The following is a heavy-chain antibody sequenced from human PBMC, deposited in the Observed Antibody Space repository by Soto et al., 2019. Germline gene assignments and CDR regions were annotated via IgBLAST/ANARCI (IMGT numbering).Heavy chain of an antibody. Sequence: GGSLILSCAVSGFTFSTYSMIWVRQAPGKGLEWVSAISASGGSTYYADSVKGRFTISRDNFKNTLYLQMNSLGAEDTALYYCAKWTSPRAYCTGDCFFDSWGQGTLVTVSS. V-gene: IGHV3-23*01. J-gene: IGHJ4*02. CDR3: AKWTSPRAYCTGDCFFDS. D-gene: IGHD2-21*02. CDR2: ISASGGST. CDR1: GFTFSTYS.